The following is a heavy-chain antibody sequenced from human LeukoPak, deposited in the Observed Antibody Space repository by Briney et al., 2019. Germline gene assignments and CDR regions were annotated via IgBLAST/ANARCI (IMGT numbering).Heavy chain of an antibody. CDR1: GYTFTSHG. D-gene: IGHD2-15*01. V-gene: IGHV1-18*01. CDR2: ISANNGNT. CDR3: AREYCSGGSCSIDY. Sequence: GASVKVSCKPSGYTFTSHGISWVRQAPGQGLEWMGWISANNGNTNYAQKFQGRFTLTTDTSTSTAYMELRSLRSDDTAVYYCAREYCSGGSCSIDYWGQGTLVTVSS. J-gene: IGHJ4*02.